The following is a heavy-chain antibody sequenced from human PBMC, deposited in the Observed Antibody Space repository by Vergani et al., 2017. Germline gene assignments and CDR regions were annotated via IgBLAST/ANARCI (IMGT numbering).Heavy chain of an antibody. V-gene: IGHV1-69*01. J-gene: IGHJ3*02. CDR2: IIPIFGTA. D-gene: IGHD6-13*01. CDR1: GGTFSSYA. CDR3: ASRIAAANRGAFDI. Sequence: QVQLVQSGAEVKKPGSSVKVSCKASGGTFSSYAISWVRQAPGQGLEWMGGIIPIFGTANYAQKFQGRVTITADESTSTAYMELSRLRSEDTAVYYCASRIAAANRGAFDIWGQGTMVTVSS.